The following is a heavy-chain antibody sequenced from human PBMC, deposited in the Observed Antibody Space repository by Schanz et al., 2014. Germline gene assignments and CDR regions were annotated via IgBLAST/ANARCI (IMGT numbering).Heavy chain of an antibody. CDR2: ICSSGNTI. D-gene: IGHD6-13*01. Sequence: EVQLLDSGGGLVQPGGSLRLSCAASGFTFSTYAMSWVRQAPGKGLEWVSYICSSGNTIYYADSVKGRFTISRDNAKNSLYLQMNSMRAEDPAVDYCAREEGWGIAAAGTKHYYYGMDVWGQGTTVTVSS. V-gene: IGHV3-48*04. CDR1: GFTFSTYA. J-gene: IGHJ6*02. CDR3: AREEGWGIAAAGTKHYYYGMDV.